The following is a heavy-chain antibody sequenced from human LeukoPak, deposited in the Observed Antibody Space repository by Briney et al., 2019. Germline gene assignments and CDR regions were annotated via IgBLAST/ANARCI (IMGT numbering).Heavy chain of an antibody. J-gene: IGHJ4*02. CDR3: ARASSSWDFDY. V-gene: IGHV1-2*02. CDR1: GYTFTGYY. Sequence: GASVKVSCKASGYTFTGYYMHWVRQAPGQGLEWMGWINPNSGGTNYAQKFQGRVTMTRDTSITTAYMELSRLRSDDTAVYYRARASSSWDFDYWGQGTLVTVSS. D-gene: IGHD6-13*01. CDR2: INPNSGGT.